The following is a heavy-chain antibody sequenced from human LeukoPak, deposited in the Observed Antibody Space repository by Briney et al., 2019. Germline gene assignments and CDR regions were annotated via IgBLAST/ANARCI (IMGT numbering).Heavy chain of an antibody. J-gene: IGHJ4*02. CDR3: AKGLRTLRVQAETYFDY. V-gene: IGHV3-23*01. CDR2: ISGSGGST. Sequence: QSGGSLRLSCAASGFTFSSYAMTWVRQAPGKGLEWVSAISGSGGSTYYADSVKGRFTISRDNSKNTLYLQMNSLRAEDTAVYYCAKGLRTLRVQAETYFDYWGQGTLVTVSS. CDR1: GFTFSSYA. D-gene: IGHD3-10*01.